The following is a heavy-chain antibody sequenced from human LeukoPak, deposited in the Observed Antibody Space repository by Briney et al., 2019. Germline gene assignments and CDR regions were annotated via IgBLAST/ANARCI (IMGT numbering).Heavy chain of an antibody. J-gene: IGHJ4*02. CDR1: GFTFSNYA. D-gene: IGHD4-17*01. CDR2: IRSNGHTT. CDR3: ARGSSTVTTSN. V-gene: IGHV3-23*01. Sequence: GGSLRLSCVASGFTFSNYAMSWVRQAPGKGLEWVSAIRSNGHTTYDADSVKGRFTISRDNSKNTLYLQMNSLRAEDTAVYYCARGSSTVTTSNWGQGTLVTVSS.